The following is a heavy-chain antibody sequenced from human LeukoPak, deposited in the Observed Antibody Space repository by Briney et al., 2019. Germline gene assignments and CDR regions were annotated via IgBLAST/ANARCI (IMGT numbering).Heavy chain of an antibody. CDR2: IYYSAST. V-gene: IGHV4-39*01. D-gene: IGHD6-19*01. CDR1: GGSISSSSYY. J-gene: IGHJ4*02. CDR3: ATEVGQWLVRT. Sequence: SETLSLTCTVSGGSISSSSYYWGWIRQPPGKGLEWIGSIYYSASTYYNPSLKSRVTISVDTSKNQFSLKLSSVTAADTAVYYCATEVGQWLVRTWGQGTLVTVSS.